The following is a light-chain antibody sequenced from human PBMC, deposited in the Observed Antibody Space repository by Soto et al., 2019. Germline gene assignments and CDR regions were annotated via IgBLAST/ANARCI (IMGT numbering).Light chain of an antibody. CDR1: QSVSSN. Sequence: EIVMTQSTATLSVSPGERATLSCRASQSVSSNLAWYQQKPGQAPRLLIYGASTRATGIPARFSGSGSGTEFTLTISSLQSEDFAVYCCQQYNNWPETFGQGTKVDIK. CDR3: QQYNNWPET. CDR2: GAS. V-gene: IGKV3-15*01. J-gene: IGKJ1*01.